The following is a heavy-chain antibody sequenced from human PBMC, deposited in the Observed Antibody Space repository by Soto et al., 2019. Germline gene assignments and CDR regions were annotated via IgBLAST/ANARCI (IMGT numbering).Heavy chain of an antibody. CDR3: ATAYSRGWAFDN. V-gene: IGHV1-3*01. J-gene: IGHJ4*02. D-gene: IGHD6-25*01. CDR2: INGGNGDT. CDR1: GYTFTSYA. Sequence: QVQLVQSGAEVKKPGASVKVSCKASGYTFTSYAIHWVRQAPGQRLEWMGWINGGNGDTKYSEEFQGRVTITRDTSASTAYMELSTLRPEDTAVYYCATAYSRGWAFDNWGQGTLVTVAS.